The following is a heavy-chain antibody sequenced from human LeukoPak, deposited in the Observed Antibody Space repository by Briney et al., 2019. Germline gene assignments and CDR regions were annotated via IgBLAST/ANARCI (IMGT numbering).Heavy chain of an antibody. J-gene: IGHJ4*02. CDR1: GFTFSSSA. V-gene: IGHV3-23*01. D-gene: IGHD2-21*01. CDR2: ISASGGST. CDR3: AKAQRWGSPHYLDS. Sequence: GGSLRLSCAASGFTFSSSAMSWVRQVPGKGLEWVSGISASGGSTYYADSVRGRFTISRDNSKNTLYVQMNSLRDEDTAVYYCAKAQRWGSPHYLDSWGQGTLVTVSS.